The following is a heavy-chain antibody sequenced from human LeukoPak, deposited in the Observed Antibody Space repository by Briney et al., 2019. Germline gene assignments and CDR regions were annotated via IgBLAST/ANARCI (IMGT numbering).Heavy chain of an antibody. CDR1: GYSISSGYY. Sequence: PSQTLSLTCTVSGYSISSGYYWGWIRQPPAKGLEWIGSIYHSGSTYYNPSLRSRVTISVDTSKNQFSLKLSSVTAADTAVYYCARGVTEGEYSSTGGFDYWGQGTLVTVSS. CDR2: IYHSGST. D-gene: IGHD6-6*01. CDR3: ARGVTEGEYSSTGGFDY. V-gene: IGHV4-38-2*02. J-gene: IGHJ4*02.